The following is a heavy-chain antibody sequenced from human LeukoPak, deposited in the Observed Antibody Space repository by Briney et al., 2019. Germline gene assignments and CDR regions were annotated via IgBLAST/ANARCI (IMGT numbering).Heavy chain of an antibody. CDR2: ISSSGSTI. CDR3: AKLFIGECVRAFDV. V-gene: IGHV3-48*03. Sequence: GSLRLSSAASGFTFSSYEMNWVRQAPGKGLEWVSYISSSGSTIYYADSVKGRFTISRDNAKNSVYLKMKSLRGEDTAVYYCAKLFIGECVRAFDVWGQGKMVTVSS. J-gene: IGHJ3*01. CDR1: GFTFSSYE. D-gene: IGHD3-10*02.